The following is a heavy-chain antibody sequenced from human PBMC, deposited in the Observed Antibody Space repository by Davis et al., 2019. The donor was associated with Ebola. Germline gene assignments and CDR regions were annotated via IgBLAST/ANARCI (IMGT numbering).Heavy chain of an antibody. CDR2: ISGSGGTT. V-gene: IGHV3-23*01. CDR1: VITFSSYA. J-gene: IGHJ4*02. D-gene: IGHD1-1*01. CDR3: ARRTWPDY. Sequence: PGGSLRLSCTDSVITFSSYAMTWVRQAPGKGLEWVSAISGSGGTTYYAGSVKGRFTVSRDNSKKTMYLQMNSLRAEDTAVYYCARRTWPDYWGQGTLVTVSS.